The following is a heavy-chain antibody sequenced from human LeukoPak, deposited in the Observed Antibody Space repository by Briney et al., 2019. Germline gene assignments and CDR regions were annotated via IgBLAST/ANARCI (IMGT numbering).Heavy chain of an antibody. J-gene: IGHJ4*02. D-gene: IGHD3-22*01. CDR2: ISSSSSYI. CDR3: ARELYNHYDSSGYPDDY. V-gene: IGHV3-21*01. CDR1: GFTFSSYS. Sequence: GGSLRLSCAASGFTFSSYSMNWVRQAPGKGLEWVSSISSSSSYIYYADSVKGRFTISRDNAKNSLYLQMNSLRAEDTAVHYCARELYNHYDSSGYPDDYWGQGTLVTVSS.